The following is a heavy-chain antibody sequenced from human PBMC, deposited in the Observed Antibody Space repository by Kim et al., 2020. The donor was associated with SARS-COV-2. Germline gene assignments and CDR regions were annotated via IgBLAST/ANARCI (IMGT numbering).Heavy chain of an antibody. V-gene: IGHV4-34*01. CDR3: ARVRGGYCSSTSCYYFDY. D-gene: IGHD2-2*01. CDR1: GGSFSGYY. CDR2: INHSGST. Sequence: SETLSLTCAVYGGSFSGYYWSWIRQPPGKGLEWIGEINHSGSTNYNPSLKSRVTISVDTSKNQFSLKLSSVTAADTAVYYCARVRGGYCSSTSCYYFDYWGQGTLVTVSS. J-gene: IGHJ4*02.